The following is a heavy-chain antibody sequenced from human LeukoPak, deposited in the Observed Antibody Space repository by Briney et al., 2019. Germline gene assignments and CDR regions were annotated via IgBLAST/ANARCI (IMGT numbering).Heavy chain of an antibody. Sequence: GASVKVSCKASGGTFSSYAISWVRQAPGQGLEWMGGIIPIFGTANYAQKFQGRVTITADKSTSTAYMELSSLRSEDTAVYYCARGSASSGYYAETFDYWGQGTLVTVSS. CDR1: GGTFSSYA. D-gene: IGHD3-22*01. J-gene: IGHJ4*02. CDR2: IIPIFGTA. CDR3: ARGSASSGYYAETFDY. V-gene: IGHV1-69*06.